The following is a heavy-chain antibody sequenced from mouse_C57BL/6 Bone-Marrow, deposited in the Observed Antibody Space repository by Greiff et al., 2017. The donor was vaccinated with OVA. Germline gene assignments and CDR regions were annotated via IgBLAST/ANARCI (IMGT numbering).Heavy chain of an antibody. V-gene: IGHV5-16*01. J-gene: IGHJ1*03. Sequence: EVKLVESEGGLVQPGSSMKLSCTASGFTFSDYYMAWVRQVPEKGLEWVANINYDGSSTYYLDSLKSRFIISRANAKNILYLKMSSPKSEDTGTYYCARETAQANWYFDVWGTGTTVTVSS. CDR2: INYDGSST. D-gene: IGHD3-2*02. CDR3: ARETAQANWYFDV. CDR1: GFTFSDYY.